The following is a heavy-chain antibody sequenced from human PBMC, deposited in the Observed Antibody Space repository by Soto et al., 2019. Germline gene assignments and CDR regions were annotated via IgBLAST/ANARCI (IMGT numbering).Heavy chain of an antibody. Sequence: GGSLRLSCAASGFTFSSYGMHWVRQAPGKGLEWVAVIWYDGSNKYYADSVKGRFTISRDNSKNTLYLQMNSLRAEDTAVYYCARAYTPPDIVATIWHYYYGMDVCGQGTTVTVSS. D-gene: IGHD5-12*01. V-gene: IGHV3-33*01. CDR3: ARAYTPPDIVATIWHYYYGMDV. J-gene: IGHJ6*02. CDR2: IWYDGSNK. CDR1: GFTFSSYG.